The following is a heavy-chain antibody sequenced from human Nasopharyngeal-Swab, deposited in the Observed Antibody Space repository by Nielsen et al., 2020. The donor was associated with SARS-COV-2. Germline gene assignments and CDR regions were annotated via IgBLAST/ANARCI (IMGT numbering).Heavy chain of an antibody. J-gene: IGHJ4*02. CDR1: GGSFSGYY. Sequence: SETLSLTCAVYGGSFSGYYWSWIRQPPGKGLAWIGEINHSGSANYNPSLKDRVTISVDTSKNQFSLKLSSVTAADTAVYYCARDRPEDTPFDYWGQGTLVTVSS. CDR2: INHSGSA. V-gene: IGHV4-34*01. D-gene: IGHD2-15*01. CDR3: ARDRPEDTPFDY.